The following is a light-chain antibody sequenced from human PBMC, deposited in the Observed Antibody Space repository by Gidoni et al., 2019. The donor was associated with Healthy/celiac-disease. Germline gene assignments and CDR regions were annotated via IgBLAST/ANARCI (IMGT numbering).Light chain of an antibody. CDR3: NSRDSSGNHLGV. CDR2: GKN. V-gene: IGLV3-19*01. J-gene: IGLJ2*01. CDR1: SLRSYY. Sequence: SSELTQDPAVSVALGQTVRITCQGDSLRSYYASRYQQKPGQAPVLVIYGKNNRPSGIPDRFSGSNSGNTASLTITGAQAEDEADYYCNSRDSSGNHLGVFGGGTKLTVL.